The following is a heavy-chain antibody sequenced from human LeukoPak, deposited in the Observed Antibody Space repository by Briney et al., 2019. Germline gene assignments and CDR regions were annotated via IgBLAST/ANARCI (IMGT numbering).Heavy chain of an antibody. V-gene: IGHV3-7*01. Sequence: GGSLRLSCAASGFTLSSFWMAWVRQAPGKGVEGVANINQDGSEERYVDAVKGRFTISRDNAKNSVHLQMNSLRVEDTAVYYCARAPGRRFDPWGQGTLVTVSS. J-gene: IGHJ5*02. D-gene: IGHD1-14*01. CDR1: GFTLSSFW. CDR3: ARAPGRRFDP. CDR2: INQDGSEE.